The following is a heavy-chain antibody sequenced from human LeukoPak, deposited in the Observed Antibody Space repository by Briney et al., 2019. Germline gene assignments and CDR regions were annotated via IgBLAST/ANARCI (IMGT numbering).Heavy chain of an antibody. D-gene: IGHD1-14*01. J-gene: IGHJ4*02. CDR1: GYTFTSYW. Sequence: ASVKVSCKASGYTFTSYWIQWVRQAPGQGLEWMGLINPDGGSTAYAHRFQGRVIVTRDTSTSTAYMGLSSLRSEDTAVYHCARAPRNSSTMLDYWGQGTLVTVSS. CDR2: INPDGGST. V-gene: IGHV1-46*01. CDR3: ARAPRNSSTMLDY.